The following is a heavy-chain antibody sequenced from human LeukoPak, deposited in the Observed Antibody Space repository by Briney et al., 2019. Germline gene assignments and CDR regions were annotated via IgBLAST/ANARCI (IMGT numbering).Heavy chain of an antibody. Sequence: SVTVSCKASGGTFSSYAISWVRQAPGQGLEWMGGIIPIFGTANYAQKFQGRVTITTDESTSTAYMELSSLRSEDTAVYYCARDRGFWSGYSRNYFDYWGQGTLVTVSS. J-gene: IGHJ4*02. V-gene: IGHV1-69*05. CDR3: ARDRGFWSGYSRNYFDY. D-gene: IGHD3-3*01. CDR2: IIPIFGTA. CDR1: GGTFSSYA.